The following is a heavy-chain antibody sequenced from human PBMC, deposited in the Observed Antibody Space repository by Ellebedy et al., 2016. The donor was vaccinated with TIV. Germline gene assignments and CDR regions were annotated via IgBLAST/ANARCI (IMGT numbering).Heavy chain of an antibody. CDR3: AKAVERGALDI. D-gene: IGHD1-26*01. J-gene: IGHJ3*02. V-gene: IGHV3-9*03. Sequence: PGGSLRLSCEASGFTFDDYAMHWVRQAPGKGLEWVSGFSWNSGVIEYADSLKGRFTISRDNAKNSVFLQMNSLRVEDMALYYCAKAVERGALDIWGQGTVATVSP. CDR1: GFTFDDYA. CDR2: FSWNSGVI.